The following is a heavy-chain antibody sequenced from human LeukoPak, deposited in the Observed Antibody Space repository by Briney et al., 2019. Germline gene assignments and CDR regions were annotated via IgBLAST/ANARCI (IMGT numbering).Heavy chain of an antibody. Sequence: ASVKVSCKASGYTFTSYYIHWVRQAPGQGPEWMGWINPNSGGTNYAQKFQGRVTMTRDTSITTAYMEMSRLRSDDTAVHYCAIGYDSSGYSFDYWGQGTLVTVSS. CDR1: GYTFTSYY. CDR3: AIGYDSSGYSFDY. D-gene: IGHD3-22*01. CDR2: INPNSGGT. J-gene: IGHJ4*02. V-gene: IGHV1-2*02.